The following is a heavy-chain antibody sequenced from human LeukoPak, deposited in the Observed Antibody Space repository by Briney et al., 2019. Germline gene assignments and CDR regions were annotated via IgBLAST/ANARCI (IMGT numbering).Heavy chain of an antibody. V-gene: IGHV4-39*07. CDR2: FYYSGST. CDR1: GVSITSNDYY. J-gene: IGHJ4*02. Sequence: PSETLSLTCTVSGVSITSNDYYWGWVRQPPGKGLEWIGSFYYSGSTYYNPSLKSRFTISVDTSKNQFSLKVTSVTAEDTAVYYCARRAGAYSHPYDYWGQGTLVTVSS. CDR3: ARRAGAYSHPYDY. D-gene: IGHD4/OR15-4a*01.